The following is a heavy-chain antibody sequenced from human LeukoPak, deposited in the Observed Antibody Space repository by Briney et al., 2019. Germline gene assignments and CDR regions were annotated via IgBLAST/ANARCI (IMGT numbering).Heavy chain of an antibody. CDR1: GGSISSGGYS. V-gene: IGHV4-30-2*01. J-gene: IGHJ4*02. Sequence: SQTLSLTCAVYGGSISSGGYSWSWIRQPPGKGLEWIGYIYHSGSTYYNPSLKSRVTISVDRSKNQFSLKLSSVTAADTAVYYCARAAGYSSGWSIAGYFDYWGQGTLVTVSS. CDR2: IYHSGST. D-gene: IGHD6-19*01. CDR3: ARAAGYSSGWSIAGYFDY.